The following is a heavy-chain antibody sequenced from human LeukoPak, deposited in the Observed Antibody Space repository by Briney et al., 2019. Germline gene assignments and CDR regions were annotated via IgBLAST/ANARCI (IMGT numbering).Heavy chain of an antibody. J-gene: IGHJ4*02. CDR3: ARRSYYDSSRFDY. CDR2: IYYSGST. CDR1: GGSISSGDYY. D-gene: IGHD3-22*01. Sequence: SETLSLTCTVSGGSISSGDYYWSWIRQPPGKGLEWIGYIYYSGSTYYNPSLKSRVTISVDTSKNQFSLKLSSVTAADTAVYYCARRSYYDSSRFDYWGQGTLATVSS. V-gene: IGHV4-30-4*08.